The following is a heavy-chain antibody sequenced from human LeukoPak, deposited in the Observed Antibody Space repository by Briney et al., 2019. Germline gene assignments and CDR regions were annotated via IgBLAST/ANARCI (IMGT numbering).Heavy chain of an antibody. V-gene: IGHV3-7*01. CDR3: ASALLLWFGESRGAFDI. CDR2: IKQDGSEK. D-gene: IGHD3-10*01. Sequence: GGSLRLSCAASGFTFSSYWMSWVRQAPGKGLEWVANIKQDGSEKYYVDSVKGRFTISRDNAKNSLYLQMNSLRAEDTAVYYCASALLLWFGESRGAFDIWSQGTMVTVSS. J-gene: IGHJ3*02. CDR1: GFTFSSYW.